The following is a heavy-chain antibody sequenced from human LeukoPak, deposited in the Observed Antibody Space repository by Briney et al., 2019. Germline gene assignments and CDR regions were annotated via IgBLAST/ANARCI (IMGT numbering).Heavy chain of an antibody. J-gene: IGHJ4*02. CDR2: ISSSGGST. V-gene: IGHV3-23*01. CDR1: GLAFSSYA. D-gene: IGHD6-19*01. CDR3: AKDNRQWLVPCLAR. Sequence: PVGSLRLSCAASGLAFSSYAMSSVRQAPGKGLEWVSGISSSGGSTYYADSVKGGFTISRDNSKNTLSLQMNSLRAEDTAVYYCAKDNRQWLVPCLARWGQGTLVTVSS.